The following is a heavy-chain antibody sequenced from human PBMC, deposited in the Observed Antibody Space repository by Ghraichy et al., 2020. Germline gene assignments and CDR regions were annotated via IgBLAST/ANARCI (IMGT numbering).Heavy chain of an antibody. D-gene: IGHD2-15*01. V-gene: IGHV4-39*01. CDR3: ADYSRGFDY. CDR2: IYYRGST. CDR1: GGSISSSSYY. J-gene: IGHJ4*02. Sequence: GSLRLSCTVSGGSISSSSYYWGWIRQPPGKGLEWIGSIYYRGSTYYNPSLKSRVTISVDTSKNLFSLKLSSVTAADTAVYYCADYSRGFDYWGQGTLVTVSS.